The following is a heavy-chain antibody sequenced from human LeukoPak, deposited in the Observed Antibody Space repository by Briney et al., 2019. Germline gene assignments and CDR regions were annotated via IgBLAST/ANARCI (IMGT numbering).Heavy chain of an antibody. CDR1: GGSISSYY. J-gene: IGHJ6*03. Sequence: SETLSLTCTVSGGSISSYYWSWIRQPAGKGLEWIGRIYTSGSTNYNPSLKSRVTMSVDTSKNQFSLKLSSVTAADTAVYYCARDWDDILTGYSTYYMDVWGKGTTVTVSS. CDR3: ARDWDDILTGYSTYYMDV. D-gene: IGHD3-9*01. CDR2: IYTSGST. V-gene: IGHV4-4*07.